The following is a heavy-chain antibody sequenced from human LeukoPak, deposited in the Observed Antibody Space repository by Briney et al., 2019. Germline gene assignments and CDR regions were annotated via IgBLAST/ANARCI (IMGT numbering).Heavy chain of an antibody. CDR3: ARCVHIAAAGTTSYYYYMDV. D-gene: IGHD6-13*01. Sequence: SETLSLTCTVSGGSISSYYWSWIRQPPGKGLEWIGYIYTSGSTNYNPSLKSRVTISVDTSKNQFSLKLSSVTAADTAAYYCARCVHIAAAGTTSYYYYMDVWGKGTTVTVSS. CDR1: GGSISSYY. J-gene: IGHJ6*03. V-gene: IGHV4-4*09. CDR2: IYTSGST.